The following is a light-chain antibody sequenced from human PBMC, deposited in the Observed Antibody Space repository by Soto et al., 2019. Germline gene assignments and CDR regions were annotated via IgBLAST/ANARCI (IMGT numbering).Light chain of an antibody. V-gene: IGLV2-8*01. CDR1: SSDVGGYNY. CDR3: SSYAGSSNSV. Sequence: QSALTQPPSASGSPGQSVTISCTGTSSDVGGYNYVSWYQQHPGKAPKLIIYEVSKRPSGVPDRFSGSKSGNTASLTVSGLQAEDEADYYCSSYAGSSNSVFGTGTKLTVL. CDR2: EVS. J-gene: IGLJ1*01.